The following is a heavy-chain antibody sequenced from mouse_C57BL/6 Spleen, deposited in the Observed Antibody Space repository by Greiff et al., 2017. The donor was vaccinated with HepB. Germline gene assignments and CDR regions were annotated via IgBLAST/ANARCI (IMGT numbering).Heavy chain of an antibody. CDR2: INPNNGGT. CDR1: GYTFTDYN. Sequence: VQLQQSGPELVKPGASVKMSCKASGYTFTDYNMHWVKQSHGKSLEWIGYINPNNGGTSYNQKFKGKATLTVNKSSSTAYMALRSLTSKDSAVYACEGPNDYPCFASGGKGLLVTVSA. CDR3: EGPNDYPCFAS. D-gene: IGHD2-4*01. V-gene: IGHV1-22*01. J-gene: IGHJ3*01.